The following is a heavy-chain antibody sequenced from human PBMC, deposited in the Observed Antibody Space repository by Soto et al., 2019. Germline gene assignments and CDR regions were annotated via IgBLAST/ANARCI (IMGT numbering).Heavy chain of an antibody. CDR3: ARDLSSYGNFDY. CDR2: ISYDGSNK. CDR1: GFTFNSYA. J-gene: IGHJ4*02. V-gene: IGHV3-30-3*01. Sequence: GGSLRLSCAASGFTFNSYAMHWVRQAPGKGLEWVAVISYDGSNKYYADSVKGRFTISRDNSKNTLYLQMNSLRAEGTAVYYCARDLSSYGNFDYWGQGTLVTVSS. D-gene: IGHD5-18*01.